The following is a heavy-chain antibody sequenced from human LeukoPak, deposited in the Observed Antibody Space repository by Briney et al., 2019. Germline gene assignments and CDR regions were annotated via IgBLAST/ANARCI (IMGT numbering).Heavy chain of an antibody. CDR3: ARDIDTRYCSSTSCYLPQIKHNDDTHPAKDY. V-gene: IGHV1-18*01. J-gene: IGHJ4*02. CDR2: ISAYNGNT. Sequence: ASVKVSCKASGYTFTSYGISWVRQAPGQGLEWMGWISAYNGNTNYAQKLQGRVTMTTDTSTSTAYKELRSLRSDDTAVYYCARDIDTRYCSSTSCYLPQIKHNDDTHPAKDYWGQGTLVTVSS. CDR1: GYTFTSYG. D-gene: IGHD2-2*01.